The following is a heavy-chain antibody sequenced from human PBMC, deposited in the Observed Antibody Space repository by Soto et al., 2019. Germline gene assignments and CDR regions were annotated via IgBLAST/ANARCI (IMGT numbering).Heavy chain of an antibody. CDR1: GFTFSSYG. D-gene: IGHD3-3*01. J-gene: IGHJ3*02. V-gene: IGHV3-33*01. Sequence: GGSLRLSCAASGFTFSSYGMHWVRQAPGKGLEWVAVIWYDGSNKYYADSVKGRFTISRDNSKNTLYLQMNSLRAEDTAVYYCARRFLPADAFDIWGQGTMVTVSS. CDR3: ARRFLPADAFDI. CDR2: IWYDGSNK.